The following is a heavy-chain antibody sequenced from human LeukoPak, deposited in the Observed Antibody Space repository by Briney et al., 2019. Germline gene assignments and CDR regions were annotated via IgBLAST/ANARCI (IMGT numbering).Heavy chain of an antibody. CDR1: GGSISSYY. J-gene: IGHJ4*02. CDR3: ARVERGGSSYYFDY. D-gene: IGHD6-6*01. Sequence: PSETLSLTCTVSGGSISSYYWSWIRQPPGKGLEWIGYTYYSGSTNYNPSLKSRVTISVDTSKNQFSLKLSSVTAADTAVYYCARVERGGSSYYFDYWGQGTLVTVSS. CDR2: TYYSGST. V-gene: IGHV4-59*01.